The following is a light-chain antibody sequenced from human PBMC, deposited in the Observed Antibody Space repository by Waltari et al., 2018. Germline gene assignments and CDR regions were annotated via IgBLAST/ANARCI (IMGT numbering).Light chain of an antibody. Sequence: EIVLTQSPGTASLSPGERVTLSCRASQTVGSSSLAWYQQKPGQAPRLVIYRASRRATGIPVRCSGSGSGTDFSLTISRLEPEDFAVYYCQQHGTLPATFGQGTKVEIK. J-gene: IGKJ1*01. V-gene: IGKV3-20*01. CDR3: QQHGTLPAT. CDR2: RAS. CDR1: QTVGSSS.